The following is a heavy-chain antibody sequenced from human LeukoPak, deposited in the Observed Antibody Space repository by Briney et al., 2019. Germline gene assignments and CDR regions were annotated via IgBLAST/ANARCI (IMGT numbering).Heavy chain of an antibody. CDR3: ARVIGGQQLVRGWFDP. D-gene: IGHD6-13*01. J-gene: IGHJ5*02. V-gene: IGHV3-21*01. CDR2: ISSSSSYI. CDR1: GFTFSSYS. Sequence: GGSLRLSCAASGFTFSSYSMNWVRQAPGKGLEWVSSISSSSSYIYYADSVKGRFTISRDNAKNSLYLQMNSLRAEDTAVYYCARVIGGQQLVRGWFDPWGQGTLVTVSS.